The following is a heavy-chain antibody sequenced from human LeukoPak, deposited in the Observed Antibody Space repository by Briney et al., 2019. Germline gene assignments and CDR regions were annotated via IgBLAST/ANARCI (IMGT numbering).Heavy chain of an antibody. Sequence: GGSLRLSCAASGFPFTSYAIHWVRRAPGKGLERVAIVSANGFDKYYGDSVRARFTISRDNSKNTVYLQMSSLRVEDTALYFCARDVGVTGIPLDYWGPGTLVTVSS. J-gene: IGHJ4*02. CDR3: ARDVGVTGIPLDY. CDR2: VSANGFDK. D-gene: IGHD1-20*01. V-gene: IGHV3-30*04. CDR1: GFPFTSYA.